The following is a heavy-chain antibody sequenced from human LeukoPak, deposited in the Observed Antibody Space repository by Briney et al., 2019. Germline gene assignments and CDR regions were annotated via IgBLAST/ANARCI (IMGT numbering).Heavy chain of an antibody. CDR1: GFTFSNAW. J-gene: IGHJ4*02. CDR3: TTDLGIRMVRGVIIL. V-gene: IGHV3-15*01. D-gene: IGHD3-10*01. CDR2: IKSESDRGPT. Sequence: WVSLTLSCAASGFTFSNAWMSWVRQAPGKGLEWVGRIKSESDRGPTDYAPQVKGRFTISQDDSHDTLYLQMNSLNTEDTAVYYCTTDLGIRMVRGVIILWGQGTLVTVSS.